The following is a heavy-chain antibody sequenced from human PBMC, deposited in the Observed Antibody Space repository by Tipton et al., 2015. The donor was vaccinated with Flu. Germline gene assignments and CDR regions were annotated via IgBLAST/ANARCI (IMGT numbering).Heavy chain of an antibody. Sequence: SLRLSCAVSGFTVSTSYIGWVRQAAGKGLEWVSAIDSGGTTYYADSVKGRFAISRDNSKNMVYLQLNSLRLEDTAVFYCARISSWGQGIPVSVSS. CDR2: IDSGGTT. CDR1: GFTVSTSY. D-gene: IGHD6-13*01. V-gene: IGHV3-66*02. CDR3: ARISS. J-gene: IGHJ4*02.